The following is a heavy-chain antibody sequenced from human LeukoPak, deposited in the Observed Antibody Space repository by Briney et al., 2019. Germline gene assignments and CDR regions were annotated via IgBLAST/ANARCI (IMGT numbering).Heavy chain of an antibody. D-gene: IGHD6-19*01. CDR1: GFTVSSNY. CDR2: IYSGGST. J-gene: IGHJ4*02. V-gene: IGHV3-53*01. CDR3: ASHTLAVAGYTFDY. Sequence: PGGSLRLSCAASGFTVSSNYMSWVRQAPGKGLEWVSVIYSGGSTYYADSVKGRFTISRDNSKNTLYLQMNSLRAEDTAVYYCASHTLAVAGYTFDYWGQGTLVTVSS.